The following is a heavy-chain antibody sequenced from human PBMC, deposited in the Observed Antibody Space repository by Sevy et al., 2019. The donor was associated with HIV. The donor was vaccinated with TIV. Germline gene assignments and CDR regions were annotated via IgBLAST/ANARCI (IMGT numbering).Heavy chain of an antibody. CDR1: GFTFSSYA. CDR2: ISGSGGST. Sequence: GGSLTLSCAASGFTFSSYAMSWVRQAPGKGLEWVSAISGSGGSTYYADSVKGRFTISRDNSKNTLYLQMNSLRAEDTAVYYCAKVGPGYSSSWYLRYSPALGEYFQHWGQGTLVTVSS. D-gene: IGHD6-13*01. CDR3: AKVGPGYSSSWYLRYSPALGEYFQH. J-gene: IGHJ1*01. V-gene: IGHV3-23*01.